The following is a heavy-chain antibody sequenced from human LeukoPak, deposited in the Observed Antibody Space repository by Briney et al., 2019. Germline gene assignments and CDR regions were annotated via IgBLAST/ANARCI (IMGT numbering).Heavy chain of an antibody. CDR2: IYAGGRV. V-gene: IGHV3-66*01. CDR1: GFTFRRSY. CDR3: SRVGSSGWPNYFDS. Sequence: GGSLRLSCATSGFTFRRSYMTWVRQAPGKGLEWVSLIYAGGRVFYGDSVKGRFTISRDNLGNSVYLHMNSLTAGDTAVYFCSRVGSSGWPNYFDSWGQGTLVTVFS. J-gene: IGHJ4*02. D-gene: IGHD6-19*01.